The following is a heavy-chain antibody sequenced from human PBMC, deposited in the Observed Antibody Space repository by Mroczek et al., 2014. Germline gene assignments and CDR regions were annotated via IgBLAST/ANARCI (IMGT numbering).Heavy chain of an antibody. CDR1: GGSISSYY. J-gene: IGHJ6*03. CDR2: IYYSGST. D-gene: IGHD6-13*01. V-gene: IGHV4-59*01. Sequence: QVQLQESGPGLVKPSETLSLTCTVSGGSISSYYWSWIRQPPGKGLEWIGYIYYSGSTNYNPSLKSRVTISVDTSKNQFSLKLSSVTAADTAVYYCARVDSSSWXIEQYYYYYMDVVGQRDHGHRLL. CDR3: ARVDSSSWXIEQYYYYYMDV.